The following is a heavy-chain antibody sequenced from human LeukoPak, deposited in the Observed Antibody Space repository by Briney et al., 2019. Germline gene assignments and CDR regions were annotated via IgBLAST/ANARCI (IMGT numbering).Heavy chain of an antibody. V-gene: IGHV4-34*01. CDR2: INHSGST. CDR3: ARGPIVLTTVVRKDPSDY. Sequence: SETLSLTCAVYGGSFSGYFWSWIRQPPGEGLEWIGEINHSGSTNYNPSLKSRVTISVDTSKNQFSLKLSSVTAADTAVYYCARGPIVLTTVVRKDPSDYWGQGTLVTVSS. J-gene: IGHJ4*02. D-gene: IGHD4-23*01. CDR1: GGSFSGYF.